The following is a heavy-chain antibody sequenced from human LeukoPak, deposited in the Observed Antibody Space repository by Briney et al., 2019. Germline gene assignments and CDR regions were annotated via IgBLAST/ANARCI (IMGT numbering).Heavy chain of an antibody. J-gene: IGHJ4*02. CDR2: IKHDGSEQ. CDR1: GFSFTSYW. Sequence: PGGYLRLYCAASGFSFTSYWMSRMRQAPGKGLQWVANIKHDGSEQYYVDSVKGRFTISRDNAKNSLYLQMNRLGVEDTAIYYCKSGGAAPGRFDYWGQGALVTVSS. CDR3: KSGGAAPGRFDY. D-gene: IGHD6-13*01. V-gene: IGHV3-7*01.